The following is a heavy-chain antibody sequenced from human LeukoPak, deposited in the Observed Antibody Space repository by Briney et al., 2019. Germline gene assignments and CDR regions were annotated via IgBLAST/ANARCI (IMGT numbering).Heavy chain of an antibody. J-gene: IGHJ4*02. CDR3: ARDYGGNPGY. D-gene: IGHD4-23*01. CDR1: GFTFSSFD. CDR2: ISSSGRSV. Sequence: GGSLRLSCAASGFTFSSFDMNWVRQAPGKGLEWVSYISSSGRSVYYADSVKGRFTMSRDNAKNSLYLQMNSLRAEDTAVYYCARDYGGNPGYWGQGTRVTVSS. V-gene: IGHV3-48*03.